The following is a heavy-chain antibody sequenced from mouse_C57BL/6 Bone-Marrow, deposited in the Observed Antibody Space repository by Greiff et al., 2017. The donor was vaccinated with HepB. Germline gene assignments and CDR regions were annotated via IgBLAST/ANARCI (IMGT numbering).Heavy chain of an antibody. V-gene: IGHV5-6*01. CDR1: GFTFSSYG. Sequence: EVQGVESGGDLVKPGGSLKLSCAASGFTFSSYGMSWVRQTPDKRLEWVATISSGGSYTYYPDSVKGRFTISRDNAKNTLYLQMSSLKSEDTAMYYWARRYGNPFAYWGQGTLVTVSA. D-gene: IGHD2-10*02. J-gene: IGHJ3*01. CDR3: ARRYGNPFAY. CDR2: ISSGGSYT.